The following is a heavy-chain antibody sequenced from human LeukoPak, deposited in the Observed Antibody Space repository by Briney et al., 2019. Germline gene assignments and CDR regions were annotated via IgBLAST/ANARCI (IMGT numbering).Heavy chain of an antibody. CDR1: GFTFSGYW. V-gene: IGHV3-74*01. CDR2: IDNDGHGI. CDR3: AAGGGWDPSFGVVTHIDA. J-gene: IGHJ6*03. Sequence: GGSLRLSCVTSGFTFSGYWMHWVRQGPEKGLELVSRIDNDGHGIIYEDSVKGRFTTSRDNVKNTLYLQMNSLRVEDTAVYYCAAGGGWDPSFGVVTHIDAWGKGTTVVVS. D-gene: IGHD3-3*01.